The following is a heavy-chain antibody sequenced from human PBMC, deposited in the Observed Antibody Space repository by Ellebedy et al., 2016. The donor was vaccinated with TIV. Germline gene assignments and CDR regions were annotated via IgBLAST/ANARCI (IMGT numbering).Heavy chain of an antibody. V-gene: IGHV6-1*01. CDR2: TYYRSKWYN. J-gene: IGHJ4*02. D-gene: IGHD1-26*01. CDR3: ARRGAVGAANTLDY. CDR1: GDSVSSNRAT. Sequence: SQTLSLTCAISGDSVSSNRATWNWIRQSPSRGLEWLGRTYYRSKWYNEYPVAVRGRITINTDTLKNQFSLQIHSVTPEDTAVYFCARRGAVGAANTLDYWGQGTLVTVSS.